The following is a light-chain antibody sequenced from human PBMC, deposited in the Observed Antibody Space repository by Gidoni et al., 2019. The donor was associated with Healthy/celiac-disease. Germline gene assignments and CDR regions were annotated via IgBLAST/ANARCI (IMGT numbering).Light chain of an antibody. J-gene: IGLJ2*01. V-gene: IGLV2-14*03. Sequence: QSALTQPASVSGSPGQSLTISCTGTSSDLGYDNCFSWYQQHPGKAPKLMIFDVTNRPSGVSTRFSGSKSGNTASLTISGLQPEDEADYYCSSYSTGSTLVVFGGGTKLTVL. CDR1: SSDLGYDNC. CDR2: DVT. CDR3: SSYSTGSTLVV.